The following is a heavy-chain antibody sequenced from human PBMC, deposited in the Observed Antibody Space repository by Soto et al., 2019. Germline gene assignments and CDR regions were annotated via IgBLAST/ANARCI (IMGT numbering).Heavy chain of an antibody. V-gene: IGHV3-23*01. CDR2: ISGSGGST. J-gene: IGHJ6*02. CDR3: AKANIRIAPRMDV. Sequence: GGSLRLCCAASGFTFSSYDMSWVRQGAGKGLEWVSAISGSGGSTYYADSVKGRFTISRDNSKNTLYLQMNSLRAEDTAVYYCAKANIRIAPRMDVWGQGTTVTVSS. D-gene: IGHD2-21*01. CDR1: GFTFSSYD.